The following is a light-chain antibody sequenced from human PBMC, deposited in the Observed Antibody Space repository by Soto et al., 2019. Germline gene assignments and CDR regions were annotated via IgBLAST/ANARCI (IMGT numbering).Light chain of an antibody. CDR2: GAS. J-gene: IGKJ1*01. Sequence: EMVMTQSPATLSVSPGERATLSCRASQSVSGNLAWYQEKPGQAPRLLVYGASARATGIPARFSGSGSGTEFTLTISSLQSEDFAVYYCQQYNKWPWTFGQGTEVEI. CDR3: QQYNKWPWT. CDR1: QSVSGN. V-gene: IGKV3-15*01.